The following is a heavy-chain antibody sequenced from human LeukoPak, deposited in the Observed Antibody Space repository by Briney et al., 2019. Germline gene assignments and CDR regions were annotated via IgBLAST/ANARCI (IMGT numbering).Heavy chain of an antibody. V-gene: IGHV3-7*04. CDR3: ARDATYSEGATYYDRLDY. D-gene: IGHD3-22*01. Sequence: GGSLRLSCAASGFAFSSYWMTWVRQAPGKGLEWVANINRDGTTKNYVDSVQGRFTISRDNAQSSLYLQMSSLRAEDTAVYFCARDATYSEGATYYDRLDYWGQGAQVTVSS. CDR1: GFAFSSYW. CDR2: INRDGTTK. J-gene: IGHJ4*02.